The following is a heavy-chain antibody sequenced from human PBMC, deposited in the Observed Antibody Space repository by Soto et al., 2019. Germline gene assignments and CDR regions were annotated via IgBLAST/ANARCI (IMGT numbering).Heavy chain of an antibody. CDR2: INANTGNP. J-gene: IGHJ5*02. V-gene: IGHV7-4-1*01. CDR3: ARDHGSGYSSSETRFDP. Sequence: ASVKVSCKASGYTFTSYAMNWVRQAPGQGLEWMGWINANTGNPTYAQGFTGRFVFSLDTSVSTAYLQICSLKAEDTAVYYCARDHGSGYSSSETRFDPWGQGTLVTVSS. D-gene: IGHD6-13*01. CDR1: GYTFTSYA.